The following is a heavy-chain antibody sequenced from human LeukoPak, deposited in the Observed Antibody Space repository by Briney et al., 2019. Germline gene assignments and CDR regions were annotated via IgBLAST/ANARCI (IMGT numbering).Heavy chain of an antibody. CDR3: ATTYYDFWSGYRLNWYFDL. J-gene: IGHJ2*01. Sequence: ASVKVSCKASGYTFTGYYMHWVRQAPGQGLEWMGWINPNSGGTNYAQKFQGRVTMTRDTSINTAYMELSRLRSDDTAVYYCATTYYDFWSGYRLNWYFDLWGRGTLVTVSS. CDR2: INPNSGGT. D-gene: IGHD3-3*01. V-gene: IGHV1-2*02. CDR1: GYTFTGYY.